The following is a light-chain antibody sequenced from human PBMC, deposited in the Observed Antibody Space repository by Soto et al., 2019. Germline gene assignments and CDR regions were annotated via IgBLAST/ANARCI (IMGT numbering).Light chain of an antibody. J-gene: IGKJ4*01. Sequence: ENVLTQSPATLSLSPGERATLSCRASQSVSSNLAWYQQKPGQAPRLLIYDASKRATGIPARFSGSGSGSDFTLTINSLHSVDFSLDYLHPRSNMPPTYGGGTK. CDR1: QSVSSN. V-gene: IGKV3-11*01. CDR2: DAS. CDR3: HPRSNMPPT.